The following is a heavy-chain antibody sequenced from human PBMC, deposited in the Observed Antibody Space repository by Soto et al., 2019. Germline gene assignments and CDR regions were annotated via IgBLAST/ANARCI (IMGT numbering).Heavy chain of an antibody. CDR2: IYYSGST. J-gene: IGHJ4*02. D-gene: IGHD2-2*01. CDR1: GGAISSYY. CDR3: ARGCSSTSCLLDY. Sequence: TDTLSLTCTVSGGAISSYYWSLIRQPPGKGLEWIGYIYYSGSTNYNPSLKSRVTISVDTSKNQFSLKLSSVTAADTAVYYCARGCSSTSCLLDYCGQGTRDTVSS. V-gene: IGHV4-59*07.